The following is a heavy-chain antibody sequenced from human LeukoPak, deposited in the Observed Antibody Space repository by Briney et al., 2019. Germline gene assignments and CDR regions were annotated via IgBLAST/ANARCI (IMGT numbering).Heavy chain of an antibody. J-gene: IGHJ1*01. Sequence: GESLKISCKGSGYSFTSYWIGWVRQMPGKGLEWMGIIYPGDSDTRYSPSFQGQVTFSADKSISTAYLQWSSLKASDTAMYYCAGPSIAAAGPGAYFQHWGQGTLVTVSS. V-gene: IGHV5-51*01. CDR3: AGPSIAAAGPGAYFQH. CDR2: IYPGDSDT. CDR1: GYSFTSYW. D-gene: IGHD6-13*01.